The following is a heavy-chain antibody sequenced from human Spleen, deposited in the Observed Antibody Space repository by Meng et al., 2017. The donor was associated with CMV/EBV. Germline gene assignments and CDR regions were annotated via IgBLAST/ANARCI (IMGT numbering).Heavy chain of an antibody. Sequence: ASVKVSCKASGYTFTTYGIGWVRQAPGQGPEWMGWISAYKGKTNYVQKLRGRVTMTTDTSTSTAYVELRSLRSDDTAVYYCARDQRGYSFGYYYYYGMDVWGQGTTVTVSS. V-gene: IGHV1-18*01. CDR2: ISAYKGKT. CDR3: ARDQRGYSFGYYYYYGMDV. CDR1: GYTFTTYG. J-gene: IGHJ6*02. D-gene: IGHD5-18*01.